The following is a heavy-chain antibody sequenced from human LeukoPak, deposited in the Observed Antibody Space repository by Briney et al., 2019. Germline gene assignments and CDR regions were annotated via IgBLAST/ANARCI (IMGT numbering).Heavy chain of an antibody. CDR1: GGSISSSSYY. V-gene: IGHV4-39*07. CDR3: ARASPEWASSSLFFRRGSYYFDY. D-gene: IGHD6-6*01. CDR2: IYYSGST. Sequence: KPSETLSLTCTVSGGSISSSSYYWGWIRQPPGKGLEWIGSIYYSGSTYYNPSLKSRVTISVDTSKNQFSLKLSSVTAADTAVYYCARASPEWASSSLFFRRGSYYFDYWGQGTLVTVSS. J-gene: IGHJ4*02.